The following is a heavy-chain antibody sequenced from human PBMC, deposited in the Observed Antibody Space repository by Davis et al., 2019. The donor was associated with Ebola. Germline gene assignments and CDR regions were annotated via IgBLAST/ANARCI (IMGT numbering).Heavy chain of an antibody. V-gene: IGHV4-59*01. Sequence: MPSETLSLTCAVYGGSFSGYYWSWIRQPPGKGLEWIGYIYYSGSTNYNPSLKSRVTISVDTSKNQFSLKLSSVTAADTAVYYCARRDGSSGWYNYYGMEVWGQGTTVTVSS. J-gene: IGHJ6*02. D-gene: IGHD6-19*01. CDR3: ARRDGSSGWYNYYGMEV. CDR1: GGSFSGYY. CDR2: IYYSGST.